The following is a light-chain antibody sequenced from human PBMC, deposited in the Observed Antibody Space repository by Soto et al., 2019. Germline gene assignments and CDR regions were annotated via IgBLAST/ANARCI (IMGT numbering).Light chain of an antibody. CDR1: QSLLHRNGYHY. V-gene: IGKV2-28*01. CDR3: MQALETIT. CDR2: LVS. Sequence: DIVMTQSPLSLSVTPGESASISCRSTQSLLHRNGYHYLDWYVQKPGQSPQLLMYLVSIRASGVPDRFSGSGSGTDFTLRISRVEAEDVGVYYCMQALETITFGQGTRLDIK. J-gene: IGKJ5*01.